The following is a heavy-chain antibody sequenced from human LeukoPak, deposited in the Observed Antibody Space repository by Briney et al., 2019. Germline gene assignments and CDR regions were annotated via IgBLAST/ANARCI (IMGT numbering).Heavy chain of an antibody. J-gene: IGHJ6*03. CDR3: AAVRAVVRYYYMDV. CDR2: IVVGSGNT. CDR1: GFTFTSSA. Sequence: GTSVKVSCKASGFTFTSSAMQWVRQARGQRLEWIGWIVVGSGNTNYAQKFQERVTITRDMSTSTAYMELSSLRSEDTAVYYCAAVRAVVRYYYMDVWGKGTTVTVSS. V-gene: IGHV1-58*02. D-gene: IGHD2-2*01.